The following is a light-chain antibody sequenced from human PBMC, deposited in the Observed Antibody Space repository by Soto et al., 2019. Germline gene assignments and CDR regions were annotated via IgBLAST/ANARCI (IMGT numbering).Light chain of an antibody. Sequence: QSVLTQPASVSGSPGQSITISCTGTSSDVGSYNLVSWYQQHPGKAPKLMIYEGSKRPSGVSNRFSGSKSGNTASLTISGLQAEDEADYYCCSDAGSSTFVFGGGIQLTVL. CDR2: EGS. CDR1: SSDVGSYNL. CDR3: CSDAGSSTFV. J-gene: IGLJ2*01. V-gene: IGLV2-23*01.